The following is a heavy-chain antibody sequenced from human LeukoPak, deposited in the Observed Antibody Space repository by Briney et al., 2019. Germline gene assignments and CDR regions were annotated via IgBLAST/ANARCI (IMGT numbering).Heavy chain of an antibody. D-gene: IGHD3-22*01. CDR3: ARHRPAKHYYDSSAYAPCGS. CDR2: IIPMFGTA. J-gene: IGHJ5*02. V-gene: IGHV1-69*13. Sequence: SVKVSCKASGGTFSSYAWVRQAPGQGLEWMGGIIPMFGTAKYAQKFQGRVTITADESTSTAYMELSSLRSEDTAVYYCARHRPAKHYYDSSAYAPCGSWGQGTLVTVSS. CDR1: GGTFSSYA.